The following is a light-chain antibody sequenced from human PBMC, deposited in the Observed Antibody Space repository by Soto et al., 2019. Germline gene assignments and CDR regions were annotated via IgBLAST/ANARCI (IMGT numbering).Light chain of an antibody. CDR1: QGISSA. J-gene: IGKJ5*01. CDR2: DVF. Sequence: AIQVTQSPSSLSASVGDTVTITCRASQGISSAFAWYQQKPGKVPRLLIYDVFNLQSGVPSRFSCSSSGTYFTLTISLLQPEDFSTYYSQQLKTYPLTFGQWTRLEVK. V-gene: IGKV1-13*02. CDR3: QQLKTYPLT.